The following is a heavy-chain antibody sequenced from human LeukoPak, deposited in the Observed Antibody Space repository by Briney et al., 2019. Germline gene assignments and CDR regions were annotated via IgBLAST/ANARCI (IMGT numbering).Heavy chain of an antibody. D-gene: IGHD2-8*02. CDR1: GFTLSSYA. CDR3: ARMVLVVRGSRRGDWFDP. J-gene: IGHJ5*02. V-gene: IGHV3-23*01. Sequence: PGGSLRLSCAASGFTLSSYAMSWVRQAPGKGLEWVSLISGNAGSTYYADSVKGRFTISRDITKNTLYLQMNSLRAEDTAVYYCARMVLVVRGSRRGDWFDPWGQGTLVTVSS. CDR2: ISGNAGST.